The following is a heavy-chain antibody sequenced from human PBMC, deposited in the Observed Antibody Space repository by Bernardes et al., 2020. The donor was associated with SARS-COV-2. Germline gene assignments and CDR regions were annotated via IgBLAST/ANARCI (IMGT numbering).Heavy chain of an antibody. CDR3: ARDQGWANYHYYGLDV. CDR1: GGSVSSGAYY. Sequence: SETLSLTCTVSGGSVSSGAYYWSWIRQPPGKGLEWIGYIYYSGSTNYNPSLKSRVTISVDTSKNQFSLKLSSVTAADTAVYYCARDQGWANYHYYGLDVWGQGTTVTVSS. V-gene: IGHV4-61*08. J-gene: IGHJ6*02. CDR2: IYYSGST. D-gene: IGHD6-19*01.